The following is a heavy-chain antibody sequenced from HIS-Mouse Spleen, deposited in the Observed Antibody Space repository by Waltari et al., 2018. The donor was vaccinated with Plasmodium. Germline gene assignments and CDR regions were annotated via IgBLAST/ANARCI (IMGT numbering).Heavy chain of an antibody. J-gene: IGHJ1*01. CDR2: TNPKSGGT. CDR3: ARVLGYKAAAGTFVEYFQH. D-gene: IGHD6-13*01. V-gene: IGHV1-2*02. CDR1: GYTFTGYY. Sequence: QVQLVQSGAEVKKPGASVNVSCKASGYTFTGYYMHWVRQAPGQGLEWLGWTNPKSGGTNEAQKWQGRVTMARDTFISTAYMELSRLRSDDTAVYYCARVLGYKAAAGTFVEYFQHWGQGTLVTVSS.